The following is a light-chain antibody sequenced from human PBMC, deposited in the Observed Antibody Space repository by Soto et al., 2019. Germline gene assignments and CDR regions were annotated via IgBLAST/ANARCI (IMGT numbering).Light chain of an antibody. V-gene: IGKV2-28*01. CDR3: MQALLTPHT. CDR1: RSLLHSDGYNY. Sequence: DVVMTRSPLSLPVTPAEPASISCRSSRSLLHSDGYNYVHWYLQKPGQSPQLLIYLTFNRASGVPDRFSGSGSGTDFTLRISSVEAEDVGVYYCMQALLTPHTFGQGTKLEIK. J-gene: IGKJ2*01. CDR2: LTF.